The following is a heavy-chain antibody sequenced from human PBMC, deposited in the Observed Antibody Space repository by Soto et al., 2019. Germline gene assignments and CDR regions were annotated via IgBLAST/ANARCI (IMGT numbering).Heavy chain of an antibody. V-gene: IGHV4-4*07. J-gene: IGHJ6*02. Sequence: QVQLQESGPGLVKPSETLSLTCTVSGGSISSYYWSWIRQPAGTGLEWIGRIYTSGSTNYNPPLKSRVTMSVDTSKNQFSLKLSSVTAADTAVYYCARLLIAAAGTGYYYYYGMDVWGQGTTVTVSS. CDR1: GGSISSYY. CDR3: ARLLIAAAGTGYYYYYGMDV. CDR2: IYTSGST. D-gene: IGHD6-13*01.